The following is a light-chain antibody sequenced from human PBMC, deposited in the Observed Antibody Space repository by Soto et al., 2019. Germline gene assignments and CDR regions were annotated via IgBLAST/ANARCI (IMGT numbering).Light chain of an antibody. V-gene: IGLV2-8*01. CDR1: SGDVGGYNY. CDR2: DVF. Sequence: QSVLTQPPSASGSPGQSVTISCTGTSGDVGGYNYVSWYQQHPGKAPRVMIYDVFKRPSGVPDRFSGSKSGNTASLTVSGLQAEDEADYYCSSYAGYNKLVCGTGTKVTVL. J-gene: IGLJ1*01. CDR3: SSYAGYNKLV.